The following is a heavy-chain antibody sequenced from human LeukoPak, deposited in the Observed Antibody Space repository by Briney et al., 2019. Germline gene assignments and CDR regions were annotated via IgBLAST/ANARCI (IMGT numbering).Heavy chain of an antibody. V-gene: IGHV4-39*01. D-gene: IGHD3-3*01. CDR1: GGSISSSSYY. J-gene: IGHJ4*02. Sequence: SETLSLTCTVSGGSISSSSYYWGWIRQPPGKGLEWNGSIYYSGSTYYNPSLKSRVTISVDTSKNQLSLKLSSVTAADTAVYYCARGRITIFGVVKYFDYWGQGTLVTVSS. CDR3: ARGRITIFGVVKYFDY. CDR2: IYYSGST.